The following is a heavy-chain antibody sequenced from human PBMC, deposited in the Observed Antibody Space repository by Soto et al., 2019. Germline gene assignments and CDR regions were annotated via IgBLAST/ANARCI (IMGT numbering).Heavy chain of an antibody. V-gene: IGHV3-30*18. J-gene: IGHJ4*02. CDR3: AKGGGQWGRLRFRGRAFEY. Sequence: QVHLGESGGGLVPPGRSLRLCCAAAGFSFSAYAIHCVRQTPGNGLACVAVISADGSHTYYADSVKGRFTIYRDNSKNTLCLEMNGLRPEGTAVYYCAKGGGQWGRLRFRGRAFEYWGQGTLVTVSS. D-gene: IGHD3-10*01. CDR2: ISADGSHT. CDR1: GFSFSAYA.